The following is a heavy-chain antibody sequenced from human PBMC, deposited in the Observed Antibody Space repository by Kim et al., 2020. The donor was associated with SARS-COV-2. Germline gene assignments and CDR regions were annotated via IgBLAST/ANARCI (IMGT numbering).Heavy chain of an antibody. Sequence: ASVKVSCKASGYTFTGYYMHWVRQAPGQGLEWMGWINPNSGGTNYAQKFQGRVTMTRDTSISTAYMELSRLRSDDTAVYYCARSIAVAGPNFDDWGQGTLVTVSS. J-gene: IGHJ4*02. CDR3: ARSIAVAGPNFDD. CDR2: INPNSGGT. V-gene: IGHV1-2*02. CDR1: GYTFTGYY. D-gene: IGHD6-19*01.